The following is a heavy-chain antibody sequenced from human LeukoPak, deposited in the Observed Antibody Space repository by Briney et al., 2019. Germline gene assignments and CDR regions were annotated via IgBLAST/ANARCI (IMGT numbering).Heavy chain of an antibody. J-gene: IGHJ3*02. D-gene: IGHD3-3*01. Sequence: GGSLRLSCAASGFMFSSNWMSWVRLAPGKGLEWVANIKEDGTETYYVDSVKGRFTISRDNAKNSLYLQMNSLRDEDTAVYYCARDYDFWSGYINDAFDIWGQGTMVTVSS. CDR1: GFMFSSNW. V-gene: IGHV3-7*01. CDR3: ARDYDFWSGYINDAFDI. CDR2: IKEDGTET.